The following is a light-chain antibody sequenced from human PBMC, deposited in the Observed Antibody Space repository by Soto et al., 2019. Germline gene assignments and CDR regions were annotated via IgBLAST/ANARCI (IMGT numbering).Light chain of an antibody. J-gene: IGLJ1*01. CDR2: EVS. CDR3: SSYAGSTHYV. Sequence: QSALTQPPSASGSPGQSVTISCTGTSSDVGGYNYVSWYQQHPGKAPKLMIYEVSKRPSGVTDRFSGSKSGNTASLTVSGLQDEDEADYYCSSYAGSTHYVFGTGTKVTVL. CDR1: SSDVGGYNY. V-gene: IGLV2-8*01.